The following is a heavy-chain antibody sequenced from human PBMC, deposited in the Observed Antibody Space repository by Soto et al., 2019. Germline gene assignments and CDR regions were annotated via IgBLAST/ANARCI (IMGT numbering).Heavy chain of an antibody. CDR3: AREVGYYGMDV. J-gene: IGHJ6*02. V-gene: IGHV1-2*02. Sequence: SVEVSCKDSGYTLAGCYRRWVRQAPGQGLEWMGWINPNSGGTNYAQKFQGRVTMTRDTSISTAYMELSRLRSDDTAVYYCAREVGYYGMDVWGQGTTVTVSS. CDR2: INPNSGGT. CDR1: GYTLAGCY.